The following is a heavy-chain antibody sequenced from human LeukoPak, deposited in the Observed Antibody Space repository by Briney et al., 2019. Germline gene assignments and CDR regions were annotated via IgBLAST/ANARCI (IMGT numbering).Heavy chain of an antibody. V-gene: IGHV3-11*01. D-gene: IGHD4-17*01. Sequence: GVSLRLPCAACGFTFRHYYISGIRQAPGRGLEGVSHISSSGSPIYYAASVKGRFTIYRHNANNSLYLQTHSLRPEDTAVYYCARLMTTVTTIDYWGQGTLVTVSS. J-gene: IGHJ4*02. CDR2: ISSSGSPI. CDR3: ARLMTTVTTIDY. CDR1: GFTFRHYY.